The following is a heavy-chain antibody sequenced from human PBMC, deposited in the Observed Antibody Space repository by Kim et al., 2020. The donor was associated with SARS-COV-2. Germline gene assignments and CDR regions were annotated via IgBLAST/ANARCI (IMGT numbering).Heavy chain of an antibody. CDR3: ARDRIAVAGADPLYYYYYGMDV. CDR1: GFTFSDYY. V-gene: IGHV3-11*04. D-gene: IGHD6-19*01. CDR2: ISSSGSTI. J-gene: IGHJ6*02. Sequence: GGSLRLSCAASGFTFSDYYMSWIRQAPGKGLEWVSYISSSGSTIYYADSVKGRFTISRDNAKNSLYLQMNSLRAEDTAVYYCARDRIAVAGADPLYYYYYGMDVWGQGTTVTVSS.